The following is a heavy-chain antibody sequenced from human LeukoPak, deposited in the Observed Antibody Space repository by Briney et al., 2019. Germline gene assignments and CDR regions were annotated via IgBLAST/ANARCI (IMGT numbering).Heavy chain of an antibody. V-gene: IGHV3-23*01. Sequence: GGSLRLSCAASGFTFSSYGMSWVRQAPGKGLEWVSGISGSGVSTYYADSVKGRFTISRDNSKNTLYLQMNSLRAEDTAVYYCVSLIAAAGTGDWGQGTLVTVSS. J-gene: IGHJ4*02. CDR3: VSLIAAAGTGD. D-gene: IGHD6-13*01. CDR2: ISGSGVST. CDR1: GFTFSSYG.